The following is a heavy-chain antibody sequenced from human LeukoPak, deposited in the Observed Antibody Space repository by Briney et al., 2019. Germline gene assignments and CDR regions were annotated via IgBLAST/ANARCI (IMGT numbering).Heavy chain of an antibody. Sequence: PGGSLRLSCAASGFTFSSYAMHWVRQAPGKGLEWVAVISYDGSNKYYADSVKGRFSISRDNSRNTVHLQMNSLSAEDTGVYSCAKDLLGVAAGNYWGQGTLVTVSS. D-gene: IGHD6-13*01. CDR2: ISYDGSNK. CDR3: AKDLLGVAAGNY. J-gene: IGHJ4*02. CDR1: GFTFSSYA. V-gene: IGHV3-30*04.